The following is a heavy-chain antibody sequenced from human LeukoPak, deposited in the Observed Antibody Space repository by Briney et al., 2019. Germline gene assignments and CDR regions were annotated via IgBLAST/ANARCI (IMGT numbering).Heavy chain of an antibody. CDR1: GYSFTSYW. V-gene: IGHV5-51*01. J-gene: IGHJ4*02. D-gene: IGHD2-21*02. CDR2: IYPGDSDT. CDR3: ARPYCGGDCYPHYFDY. Sequence: GESLKISCKGSGYSFTSYWIGWVRQMPGKGLEWMGIIYPGDSDTRYSPSFQGQVIISADKSICTAYLQWSSLKASDTAMYYCARPYCGGDCYPHYFDYWGQGTLVTVSS.